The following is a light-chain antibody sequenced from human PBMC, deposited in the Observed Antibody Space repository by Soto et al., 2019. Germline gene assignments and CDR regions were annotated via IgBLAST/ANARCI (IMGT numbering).Light chain of an antibody. V-gene: IGKV1-5*01. CDR3: QQYNSYWT. Sequence: DIQRTQSPSTLSASVGDRVTITCRASQSVSSWLAWYQQKPGKAPKLLIYDASSLESGVPSRFSGSGSGTVFTLTISSLQPGDFATYYCQQYNSYWTFGQGTKVDIK. CDR1: QSVSSW. CDR2: DAS. J-gene: IGKJ1*01.